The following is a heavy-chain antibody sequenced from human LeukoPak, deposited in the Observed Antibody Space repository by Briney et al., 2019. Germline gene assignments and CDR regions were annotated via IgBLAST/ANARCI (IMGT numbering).Heavy chain of an antibody. V-gene: IGHV4-34*01. CDR1: GGSFSGYY. CDR3: ARGYGHTYYDILTGYYP. Sequence: SETLSLTCAVYGGSFSGYYWSWIRQPPGKGLEWIGEINHSGSTNYNPSLKSRVTISVDTSKNQFSLKLSSVTAADTAVYHCARGYGHTYYDILTGYYPWGQGTLVTVSS. CDR2: INHSGST. D-gene: IGHD3-9*01. J-gene: IGHJ5*02.